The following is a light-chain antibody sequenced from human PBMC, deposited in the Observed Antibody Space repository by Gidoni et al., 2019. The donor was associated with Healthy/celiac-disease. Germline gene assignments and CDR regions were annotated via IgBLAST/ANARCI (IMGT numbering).Light chain of an antibody. CDR3: QQYDNLPRFT. V-gene: IGKV1-33*01. CDR2: TAS. CDR1: QDISNY. J-gene: IGKJ3*01. Sequence: DIQMTQSPSSLSASVGDRVTITCQASQDISNYLKWYQQKPGKAPKLLIYTASNLETGVPSRFSGGGSGTDFPFTICDLQPEDIATHYCQQYDNLPRFTFGPGTKVDIK.